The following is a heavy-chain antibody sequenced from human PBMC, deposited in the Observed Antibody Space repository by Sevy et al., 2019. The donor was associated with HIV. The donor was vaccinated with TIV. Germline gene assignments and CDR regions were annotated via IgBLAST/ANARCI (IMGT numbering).Heavy chain of an antibody. CDR2: ITPNNGNT. CDR1: GYTFTNYH. D-gene: IGHD1-26*01. CDR3: ARAPSGSQGPGQYFHH. Sequence: ASVKVSFKASGYTFTNYHITWVRQAPGQGLEWMGWITPNNGNTNYARRLQGRVTMTTDTSTATAYMELRNLRSDDTAVYFCARAPSGSQGPGQYFHHWGQGTLVTVSS. J-gene: IGHJ1*01. V-gene: IGHV1-18*01.